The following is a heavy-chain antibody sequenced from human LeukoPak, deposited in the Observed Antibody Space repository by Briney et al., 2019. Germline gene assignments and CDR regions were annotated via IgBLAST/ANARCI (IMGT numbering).Heavy chain of an antibody. V-gene: IGHV3-30*02. CDR1: GFTFSRYW. CDR3: TKDITNYYIWDY. CDR2: IHGDGGDK. Sequence: PGGSLRLSCAASGFTFSRYWMSWVRQAPGKGLEWVAVIHGDGGDKYYAGSVKGRFTLSRDNSKDTLSLQMNSLRAEDTAVYYCTKDITNYYIWDYWGQGTLVTVSS. D-gene: IGHD4/OR15-4a*01. J-gene: IGHJ4*02.